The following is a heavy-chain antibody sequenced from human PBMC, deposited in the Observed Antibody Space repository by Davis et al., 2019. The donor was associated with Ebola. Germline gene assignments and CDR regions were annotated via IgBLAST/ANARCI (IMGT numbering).Heavy chain of an antibody. CDR3: AIGGLKGGFDY. Sequence: AASVKVSCKVSEYTLAELSIHWVRQAPGEGLEWMGCFDPEDGEAIYAQKFQDRVTMTEDTSTDTAHMELGSLRPEDTAIYYGAIGGLKGGFDYWGRGTLVTVSS. D-gene: IGHD3-16*01. V-gene: IGHV1-24*01. J-gene: IGHJ4*02. CDR2: FDPEDGEA. CDR1: EYTLAELS.